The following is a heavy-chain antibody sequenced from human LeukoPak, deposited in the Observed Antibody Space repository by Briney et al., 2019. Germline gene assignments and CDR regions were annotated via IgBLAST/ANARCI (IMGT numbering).Heavy chain of an antibody. D-gene: IGHD4-17*01. CDR3: TRGSYGDYEY. Sequence: GGSLRLSCAASGFTFSNAWMSWVRQAPGKGLEWVGRIKSKTDGGTTDYAAPVKGRITISRDDSKNTLYLQVNSLKTEDTAVYYCTRGSYGDYEYWGQGTLVTVSS. CDR1: GFTFSNAW. CDR2: IKSKTDGGTT. V-gene: IGHV3-15*01. J-gene: IGHJ4*02.